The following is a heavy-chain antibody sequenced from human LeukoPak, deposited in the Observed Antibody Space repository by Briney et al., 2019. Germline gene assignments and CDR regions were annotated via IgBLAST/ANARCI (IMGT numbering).Heavy chain of an antibody. D-gene: IGHD4/OR15-4a*01. CDR3: ARTIDRAFDY. J-gene: IGHJ4*02. CDR1: GSRFSTYW. V-gene: IGHV5-51*01. CDR2: IYPGDSDT. Sequence: GASLKISCKGSGSRFSTYWIGWVRQLPGKGLEWMGIIYPGDSDTRYSPSFEGQVTISADKSISTAYLQWSSLKASDTAMYYCARTIDRAFDYWGQGTLVTVSS.